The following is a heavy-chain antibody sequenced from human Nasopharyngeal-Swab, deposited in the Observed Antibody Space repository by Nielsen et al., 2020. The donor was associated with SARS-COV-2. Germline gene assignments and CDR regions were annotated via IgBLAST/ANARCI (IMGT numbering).Heavy chain of an antibody. D-gene: IGHD6-19*01. Sequence: WIRQPPGKGLEWIGEIYHSGSTNYNPSLKSRVTISVNKSKNQFPLKLSSVTAADTAVYYCGSLYSSGWPRPGYWGQGTLVTVSS. CDR2: IYHSGST. CDR3: GSLYSSGWPRPGY. V-gene: IGHV4-4*02. J-gene: IGHJ4*02.